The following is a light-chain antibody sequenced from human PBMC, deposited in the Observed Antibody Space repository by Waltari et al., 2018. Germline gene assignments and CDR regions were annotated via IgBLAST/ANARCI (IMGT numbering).Light chain of an antibody. CDR1: SSDVGYYNY. V-gene: IGLV2-11*01. CDR3: CSFARSSTLV. Sequence: QSALTQPRSVSGSPGQSVTISCTGTSSDVGYYNYVSWYQQHPGKPPKLMIYDVTKRPSGVPDRFSCSNSGTTASLTVSGLQAEDEADYYCCSFARSSTLVFGGGTKLTVL. CDR2: DVT. J-gene: IGLJ2*01.